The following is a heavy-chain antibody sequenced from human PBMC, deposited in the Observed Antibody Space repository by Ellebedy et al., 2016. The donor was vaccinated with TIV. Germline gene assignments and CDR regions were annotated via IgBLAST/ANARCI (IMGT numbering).Heavy chain of an antibody. V-gene: IGHV3-30*18. D-gene: IGHD3-9*01. J-gene: IGHJ4*02. Sequence: PGGSLRLSCAASGFTFNSYAMHWVRQAPGKGLEWLTRISYDGKNQYYEDSVKGRFSISRDNSKHTLYLQMNSLRADDSAVFYCAKLDSYDVLTGEDYWGQGTLVTVSS. CDR2: ISYDGKNQ. CDR3: AKLDSYDVLTGEDY. CDR1: GFTFNSYA.